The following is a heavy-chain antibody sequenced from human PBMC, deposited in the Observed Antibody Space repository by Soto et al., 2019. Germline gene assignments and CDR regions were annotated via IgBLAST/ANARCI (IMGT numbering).Heavy chain of an antibody. J-gene: IGHJ6*02. D-gene: IGHD3-10*01. V-gene: IGHV1-18*01. CDR1: GYIFTSYG. Sequence: QVQLVQSEAEVKKPGASVKVSCKTSGYIFTSYGISWVRQAPGQGLEWMGWISTHNGNTNYAQKLQDRVTMTTDTSTSTAYMELRSLRSDDRAVYYCARENSYYGSGTYYFYGMDVWGHGTTVTVSS. CDR2: ISTHNGNT. CDR3: ARENSYYGSGTYYFYGMDV.